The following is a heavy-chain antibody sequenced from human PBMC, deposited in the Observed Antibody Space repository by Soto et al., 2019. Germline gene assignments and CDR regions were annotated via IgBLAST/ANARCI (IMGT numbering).Heavy chain of an antibody. CDR2: ILPVSAPP. CDR3: ATDSNYDVSNSF. V-gene: IGHV1-69*13. Sequence: SVKVSCKASGGTLNNYAINWVRQAPGQGLEWMGGILPVSAPPDYAQKFQGRVSITADHSTSTVYMELSRLKSDDAAVYFCATDSNYDVSNSFWGQGTLVTVSS. J-gene: IGHJ4*02. D-gene: IGHD3-3*01. CDR1: GGTLNNYA.